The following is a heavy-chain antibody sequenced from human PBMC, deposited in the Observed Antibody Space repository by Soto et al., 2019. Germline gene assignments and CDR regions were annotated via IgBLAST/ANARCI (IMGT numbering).Heavy chain of an antibody. Sequence: QVQLVPSGAEVKKPGASVKVSFKASGYTFTSYDINWVLPATGQGLEWMGWMNPNSGNTGYAQKFQGRVTMTRNTSISTAYMELSSLRSEDTAVYYFARSGQVGNWFDPWGKGTLVTVSS. CDR3: ARSGQVGNWFDP. J-gene: IGHJ5*02. V-gene: IGHV1-8*01. CDR1: GYTFTSYD. CDR2: MNPNSGNT. D-gene: IGHD3-3*01.